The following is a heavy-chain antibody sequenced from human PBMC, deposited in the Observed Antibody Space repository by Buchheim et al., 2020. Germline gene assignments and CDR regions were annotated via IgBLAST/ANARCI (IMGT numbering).Heavy chain of an antibody. V-gene: IGHV3-30-3*01. Sequence: QVQLVESGGGVVQPGRSLRLSCAASGFTFSSYAMHWVRQAPGKGLEWVAVISYDGSNKYYADSVKGRFTISRDNSKNTLYLQMNSLRAEDTAVYYCARGGGYGGNYPLHANEGYFDYWGQGTL. D-gene: IGHD4-23*01. CDR2: ISYDGSNK. J-gene: IGHJ4*02. CDR3: ARGGGYGGNYPLHANEGYFDY. CDR1: GFTFSSYA.